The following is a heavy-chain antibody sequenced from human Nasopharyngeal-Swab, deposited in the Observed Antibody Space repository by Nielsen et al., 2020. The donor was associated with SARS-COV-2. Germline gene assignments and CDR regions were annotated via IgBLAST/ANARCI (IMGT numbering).Heavy chain of an antibody. CDR3: AVAAPNWFDP. V-gene: IGHV3-53*04. Sequence: GESLKISCPTSAFNVNMQYMSWVRQAPGKGLEWVSVIYSSGTTYYADSVKGRFTISRHSSKNTVYLQMNSLKPEDTAVYYCAVAAPNWFDPWGQGTLVTVSS. D-gene: IGHD6-6*01. CDR1: AFNVNMQY. CDR2: IYSSGTT. J-gene: IGHJ5*02.